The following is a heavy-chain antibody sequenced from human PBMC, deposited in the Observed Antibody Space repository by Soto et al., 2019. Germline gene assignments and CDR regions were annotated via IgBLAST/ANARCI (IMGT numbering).Heavy chain of an antibody. Sequence: GGSLRLSCAASGFTFSSYWMSWVRQAPGKGLEWVANIKQDGSEKYYVDSVKGRFTISRDNAKNSLYLQMNSLRAEDTAVYYCARDQGGGLTAGTSRPGRGQGTLVTVSS. CDR1: GFTFSSYW. V-gene: IGHV3-7*01. D-gene: IGHD6-13*01. CDR2: IKQDGSEK. J-gene: IGHJ4*02. CDR3: ARDQGGGLTAGTSRPG.